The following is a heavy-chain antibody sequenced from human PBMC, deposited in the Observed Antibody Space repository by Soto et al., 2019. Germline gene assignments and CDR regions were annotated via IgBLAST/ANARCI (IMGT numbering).Heavy chain of an antibody. CDR2: IKQDGSEK. V-gene: IGHV3-7*01. CDR1: GFAFSNYW. D-gene: IGHD1-26*01. CDR3: YSGAYTDY. J-gene: IGHJ4*02. Sequence: PGGSLRLSCAASGFAFSNYWMSWVRQAPGKGLEWVANIKQDGSEKNYVDSVKGRFTISRDNAKNSLYLQMNTLRAEDTAVYYCYSGAYTDYWGQGTLVTVSS.